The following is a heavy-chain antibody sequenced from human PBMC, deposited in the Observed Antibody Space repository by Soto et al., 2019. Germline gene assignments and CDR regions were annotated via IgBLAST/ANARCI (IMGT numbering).Heavy chain of an antibody. J-gene: IGHJ6*02. D-gene: IGHD2-2*01. CDR1: GYSFTSYW. CDR2: IDPSDSYT. V-gene: IGHV5-10-1*01. Sequence: GESLKISCKGSGYSFTSYWISWVRQMPGKGLEWMGRIDPSDSYTNYSPSFQGHVTISADKSISTAYLQWSSLKASDTAMYYCARLKVSEYQLLRSYYYYYGMGVWGQGTTVTVSS. CDR3: ARLKVSEYQLLRSYYYYYGMGV.